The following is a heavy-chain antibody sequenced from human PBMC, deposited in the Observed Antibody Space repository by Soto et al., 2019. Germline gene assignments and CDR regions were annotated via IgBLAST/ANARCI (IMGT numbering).Heavy chain of an antibody. CDR2: INYSGST. CDR1: GASISSSSDY. Sequence: SETLSLTCTVSGASISSSSDYWGWIRQSPGQGLEWIGSINYSGSTYYNPSLKSRVTISVDTSKKQVSLMLSSVTAADTGVYYCAPRGLGIYYSRYSMDVWGQGTTVTVSS. V-gene: IGHV4-39*01. D-gene: IGHD1-26*01. CDR3: APRGLGIYYSRYSMDV. J-gene: IGHJ6*02.